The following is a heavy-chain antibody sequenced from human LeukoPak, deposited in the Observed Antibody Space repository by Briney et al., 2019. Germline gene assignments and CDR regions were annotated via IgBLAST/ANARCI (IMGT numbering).Heavy chain of an antibody. CDR3: ARLLDNDSSGDPDTFDM. J-gene: IGHJ3*02. CDR2: IYYSGRA. V-gene: IGHV4-59*11. CDR1: GGSISSHY. D-gene: IGHD3-22*01. Sequence: ETLSLTCAVSGGSISSHYWSWIRQPPGKRLKWIGFIYYSGRARYNPSLHSRVTISADTSKNHLSLKLTSVTAADTALYYCARLLDNDSSGDPDTFDMWGQGIMVTVSS.